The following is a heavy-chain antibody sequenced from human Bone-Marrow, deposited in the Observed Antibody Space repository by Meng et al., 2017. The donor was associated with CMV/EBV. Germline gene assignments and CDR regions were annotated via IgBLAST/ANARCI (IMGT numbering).Heavy chain of an antibody. D-gene: IGHD6-6*01. CDR1: GGSFSGYY. CDR3: ARALYSSSYFDY. V-gene: IGHV4-34*01. Sequence: SETLSLTCAVYGGSFSGYYWSWIRQPPGKGLEWIGEINHSGSTNYNPSLKSRVTISVDTSKNQFSLKLSSVTAADTTVYYCARALYSSSYFDYWGQGTRVTVSS. J-gene: IGHJ4*02. CDR2: INHSGST.